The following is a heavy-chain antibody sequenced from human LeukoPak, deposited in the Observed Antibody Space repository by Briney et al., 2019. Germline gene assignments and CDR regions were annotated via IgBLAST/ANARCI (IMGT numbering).Heavy chain of an antibody. D-gene: IGHD4-17*01. J-gene: IGHJ5*02. Sequence: GGSLRLSCAASGFIFSDYYMSWIRQAPGKGLEWVSVIYSGGSTYYADSVKGRFTISRDNSKNTLYLQMNSLRAEDTAVYYCASYGDYDEFDPWGQGTLVTVSS. CDR3: ASYGDYDEFDP. CDR2: IYSGGST. CDR1: GFIFSDYY. V-gene: IGHV3-53*01.